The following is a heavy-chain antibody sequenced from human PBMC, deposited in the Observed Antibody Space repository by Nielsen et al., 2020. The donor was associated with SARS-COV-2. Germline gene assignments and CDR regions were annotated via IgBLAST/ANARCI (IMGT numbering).Heavy chain of an antibody. CDR3: ARVCSTSCYLRGMDV. CDR1: GFTFSSYA. V-gene: IGHV3-23*01. J-gene: IGHJ6*02. CDR2: ISGSGGST. D-gene: IGHD2-2*01. Sequence: GGSLRLSCAASGFTFSSYAMSWVRQAPGKGLEWVSAISGSGGSTYYADSVKGRFTISRDNSKNTLYLQMNSLRAEDTAVYYCARVCSTSCYLRGMDVWGQGTTVTVSS.